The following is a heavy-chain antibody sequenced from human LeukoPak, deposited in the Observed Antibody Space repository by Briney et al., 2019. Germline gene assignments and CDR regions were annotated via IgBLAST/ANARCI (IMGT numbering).Heavy chain of an antibody. V-gene: IGHV4-39*07. Sequence: SETLSLTCTVSGGSISSSSYYWGWIRQPPGKGLEWIGSIYYSGSTYYNPSLKSRVTISVDTSKNQFSLKLSSVTAADTAVYYCAREEDYGLFDYWGQGTLVTVSS. J-gene: IGHJ4*02. CDR1: GGSISSSSYY. D-gene: IGHD3-16*01. CDR2: IYYSGST. CDR3: AREEDYGLFDY.